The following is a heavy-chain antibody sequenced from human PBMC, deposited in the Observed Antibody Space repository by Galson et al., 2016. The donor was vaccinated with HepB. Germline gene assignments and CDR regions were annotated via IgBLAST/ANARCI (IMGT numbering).Heavy chain of an antibody. CDR3: ATGGLGELLLSHFDY. D-gene: IGHD3-16*02. J-gene: IGHJ4*02. V-gene: IGHV3-9*01. CDR1: GFTFDDYG. CDR2: ISWNSGSI. Sequence: SLRLSCAASGFTFDDYGLHWVRQAPGKGLEWVSGISWNSGSIGYADSVKGRFIISRDKAKNSLDLQMNSLRPEDTALYYCATGGLGELLLSHFDYWGQGTLVTVSS.